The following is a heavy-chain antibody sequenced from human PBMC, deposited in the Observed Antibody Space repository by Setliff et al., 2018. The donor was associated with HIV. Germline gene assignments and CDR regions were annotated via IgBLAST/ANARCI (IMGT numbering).Heavy chain of an antibody. J-gene: IGHJ5*02. CDR1: GGSISSHY. D-gene: IGHD3-3*01. CDR2: LYYSGST. Sequence: SETLSLTCTVSGGSISSHYWSWIRQPPGKGLEWIGSLYYSGSTVYNPSLKSPVTISLDASKTQFSLRLTSVTAADTAVYYCAREEDYNFWSGYDWFDPWGQGTLVTVS. V-gene: IGHV4-59*11. CDR3: AREEDYNFWSGYDWFDP.